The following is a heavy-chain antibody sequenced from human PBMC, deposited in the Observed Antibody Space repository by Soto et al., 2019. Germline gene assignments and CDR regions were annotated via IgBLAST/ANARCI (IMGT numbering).Heavy chain of an antibody. Sequence: PSETLSLTCAVYGGSFSGYYWSWIRQPPGKGLEWIGEINHSGSTNYNPSLKSRVTISVDTSKNQFSLKLSSVTAADTAVYYCARCRELDGYNYYFDYWGQGXLVPVPS. CDR3: ARCRELDGYNYYFDY. V-gene: IGHV4-34*01. CDR1: GGSFSGYY. D-gene: IGHD5-12*01. J-gene: IGHJ4*02. CDR2: INHSGST.